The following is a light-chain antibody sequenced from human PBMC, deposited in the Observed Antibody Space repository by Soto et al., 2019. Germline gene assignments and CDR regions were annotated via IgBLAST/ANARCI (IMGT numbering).Light chain of an antibody. CDR1: QSIRTW. CDR2: RAS. V-gene: IGKV1-5*03. Sequence: DIQMTQSPSTLSAARGASVTITCRASQSIRTWLAWHQQKPGKAPNLLIYRASSLGSGVSSRFSGSGSGTEFTLTISSLQPGDCATYYGQQYDSFPTTFGQGTRLEIK. CDR3: QQYDSFPTT. J-gene: IGKJ5*01.